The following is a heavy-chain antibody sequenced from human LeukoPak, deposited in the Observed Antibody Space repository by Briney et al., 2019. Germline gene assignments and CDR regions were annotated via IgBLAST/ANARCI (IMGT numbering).Heavy chain of an antibody. Sequence: ASVKVSCKASGYTFTSYGFSWVRQAPGQGLEWMGWINTYNGNINYAQKLQGRVTMTTDTSTSTAYMELRSLRSDDTAVYYCARASGILILKYSGSYLNDYWGQGTLVTVSS. CDR2: INTYNGNI. J-gene: IGHJ4*02. CDR3: ARASGILILKYSGSYLNDY. CDR1: GYTFTSYG. V-gene: IGHV1-18*01. D-gene: IGHD1-26*01.